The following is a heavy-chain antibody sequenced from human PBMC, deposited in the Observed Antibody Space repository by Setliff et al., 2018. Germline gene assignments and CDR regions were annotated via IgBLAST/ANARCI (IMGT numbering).Heavy chain of an antibody. J-gene: IGHJ4*02. D-gene: IGHD1-26*01. Sequence: SETLSLTCGGYAGSLSDYYWSWIRQPPGKGLEWIGEINQSGSTTYNPSLKGRVTISMDTSKNQFSLKLTSVTAADAAVYYCANSAYLRELDYWGPGTLVTVSS. V-gene: IGHV4-34*01. CDR3: ANSAYLRELDY. CDR1: AGSLSDYY. CDR2: INQSGST.